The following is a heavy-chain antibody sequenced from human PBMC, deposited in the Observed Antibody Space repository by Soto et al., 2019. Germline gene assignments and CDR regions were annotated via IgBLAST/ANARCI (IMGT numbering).Heavy chain of an antibody. CDR2: ISAYNGNT. J-gene: IGHJ4*02. CDR3: ARDPPPPRE. Sequence: QVQLVQSGAEVKKPGASVKVSCKASGYTFTSYHITWVRQAPGQGLAWMGWISAYNGNTNYAKKLQGRVTTTTNTSTSTAYMELRTLRSVYTAVYYCARDPPPPREWGQGTLVTVSS. CDR1: GYTFTSYH. V-gene: IGHV1-18*01.